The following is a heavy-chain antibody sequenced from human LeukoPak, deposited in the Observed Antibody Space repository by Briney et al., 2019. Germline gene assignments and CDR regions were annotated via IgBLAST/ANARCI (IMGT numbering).Heavy chain of an antibody. J-gene: IGHJ6*02. CDR1: GYTFTGYY. CDR2: INPNSGGT. CDR3: ARIPSYYYYYGMDV. Sequence: ASVKVSCKASGYTFTGYYMHWVRQAPGQGLEWMGWINPNSGGTNYAQKFQGRVTITADESTSTAYMELSSLRSEDTAVYYCARIPSYYYYYGMDVWGQGTTVTVSS. V-gene: IGHV1-2*02.